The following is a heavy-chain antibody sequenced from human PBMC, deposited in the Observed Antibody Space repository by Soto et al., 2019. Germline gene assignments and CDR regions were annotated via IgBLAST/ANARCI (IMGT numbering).Heavy chain of an antibody. V-gene: IGHV4-4*02. CDR3: VRMSVVGYFDY. D-gene: IGHD3-22*01. CDR1: GASITGSDW. CDR2: IYHSGTT. J-gene: IGHJ4*02. Sequence: SETLSLTCTVSGASITGSDWWSWVRQTPEKGPEWIGEIYHSGTTNYHPSLKSRVTISQDKSKNQFSLNLTSVTAADTAVYSCVRMSVVGYFDYWGRGSLVTVSS.